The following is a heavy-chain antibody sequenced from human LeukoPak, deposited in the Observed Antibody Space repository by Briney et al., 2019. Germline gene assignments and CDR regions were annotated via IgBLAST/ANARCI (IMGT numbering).Heavy chain of an antibody. V-gene: IGHV3-30*02. CDR3: ATEGGGWFFPFDY. CDR2: IRYDGSIQ. Sequence: GGSLRLSCAASGFTFSSFGMHWVRQAPGKGLVWVAFIRYDGSIQYYADSVKGRFTISRDTSKTTLYLQMNSLRAEDTAVYYCATEGGGWFFPFDYWGQGTLVTVSS. D-gene: IGHD6-19*01. CDR1: GFTFSSFG. J-gene: IGHJ4*02.